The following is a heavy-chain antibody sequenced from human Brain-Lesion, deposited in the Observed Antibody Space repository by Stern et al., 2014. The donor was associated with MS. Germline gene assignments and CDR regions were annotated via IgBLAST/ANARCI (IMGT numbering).Heavy chain of an antibody. Sequence: VQLVESGPGLVKPSETLSLTCTVAGGSVSSTSYAWAWIRQPPGKGLGWIGTIYYSGNTYYSPSLKSRLTISLDTSKNQFPLPLRFWPAADTAVYYCAGEEDIRYCSGGSCTGNWFDPWGQGTLVTVSS. J-gene: IGHJ5*02. CDR3: AGEEDIRYCSGGSCTGNWFDP. CDR2: IYYSGNT. CDR1: GGSVSSTSYA. D-gene: IGHD2-15*01. V-gene: IGHV4-39*01.